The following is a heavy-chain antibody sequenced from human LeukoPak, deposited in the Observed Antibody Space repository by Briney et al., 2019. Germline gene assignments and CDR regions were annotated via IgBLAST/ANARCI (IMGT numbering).Heavy chain of an antibody. CDR1: GFTFSSYW. CDR2: IKQDGSEK. Sequence: PGGSLRLSCAASGFTFSSYWVSWVRQAPGKGLEWVANIKQDGSEKYYVDSVKGRFTISRDNAKNSLYLQMNSLRAEDTAVYYCARPGNDYGDYFSYYYGMDVWGQGTTVTVSS. CDR3: ARPGNDYGDYFSYYYGMDV. D-gene: IGHD4-17*01. V-gene: IGHV3-7*03. J-gene: IGHJ6*02.